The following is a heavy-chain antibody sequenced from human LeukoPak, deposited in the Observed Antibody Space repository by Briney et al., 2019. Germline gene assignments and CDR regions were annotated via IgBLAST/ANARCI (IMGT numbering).Heavy chain of an antibody. V-gene: IGHV3-74*01. J-gene: IGHJ4*01. CDR2: INTDGSST. D-gene: IGHD1-1*01. Sequence: PGGSLRLSCAASGFTFNNYWMHWVRQAPGKGLVWVSRINTDGSSTTYADSVKGRFTISRDNAKNTLYLQMNSLRAEDTAVYYCARGRYNWNDWGQGTLVTVSS. CDR1: GFTFNNYW. CDR3: ARGRYNWND.